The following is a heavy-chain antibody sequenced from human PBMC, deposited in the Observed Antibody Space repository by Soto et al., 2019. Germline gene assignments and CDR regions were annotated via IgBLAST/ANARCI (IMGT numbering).Heavy chain of an antibody. CDR1: GFTFSDYY. CDR3: ARDLAYYASSGYFDY. J-gene: IGHJ4*02. CDR2: IDSSGSII. Sequence: GGSLRLSCAASGFTFSDYYMSWIRRAPGKGLEWVSFIDSSGSIIYYADSVKGRFTISRDNAKNSPYLQMNSLRAEDTAVYYCARDLAYYASSGYFDYWGQGTLVT. V-gene: IGHV3-11*01. D-gene: IGHD3-22*01.